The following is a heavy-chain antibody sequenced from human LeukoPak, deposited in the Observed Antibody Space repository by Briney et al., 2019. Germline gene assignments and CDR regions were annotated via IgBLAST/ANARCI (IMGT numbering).Heavy chain of an antibody. V-gene: IGHV4-39*01. CDR1: GGSISSGSYY. Sequence: SETLSLTCTVSGGSISSGSYYWGWIRQPPGKGLEWIGSIFHSGSTYCNPSLKSRVTISVDTSKNQFSLKLTSVTAADTAVYYCARRSGYSYLDYWGQGTLVTVSS. CDR2: IFHSGST. CDR3: ARRSGYSYLDY. J-gene: IGHJ4*02. D-gene: IGHD5-18*01.